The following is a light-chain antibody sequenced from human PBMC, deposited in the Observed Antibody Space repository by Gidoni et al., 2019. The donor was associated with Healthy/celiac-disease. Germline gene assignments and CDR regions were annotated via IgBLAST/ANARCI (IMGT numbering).Light chain of an antibody. V-gene: IGKV2-28*01. CDR2: LGS. Sequence: DIVMTQSPLSLTVTPGEPASISCRSSQSLLHSNGYNYLDWYLQKPGQSPQLLIDLGSTRASGVPDRFSGSGSGTDFTLKISRVEAEDVGVYYCMQALQTPRTFGQGTKVEIK. J-gene: IGKJ1*01. CDR3: MQALQTPRT. CDR1: QSLLHSNGYNY.